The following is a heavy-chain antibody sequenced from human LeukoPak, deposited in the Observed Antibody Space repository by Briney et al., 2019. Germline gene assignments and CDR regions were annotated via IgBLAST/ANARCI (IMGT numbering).Heavy chain of an antibody. J-gene: IGHJ4*02. V-gene: IGHV5-51*01. Sequence: GESLKISCKSSGYSFTSYWIGWVRQMPGKGLEWMGIIYPGGSDTRYSPSFQGQVTISADRSISTAYLQWSSLKASDTAMYYCARQPRVRGVIEYWGQGTLVTVSS. D-gene: IGHD3-10*01. CDR3: ARQPRVRGVIEY. CDR2: IYPGGSDT. CDR1: GYSFTSYW.